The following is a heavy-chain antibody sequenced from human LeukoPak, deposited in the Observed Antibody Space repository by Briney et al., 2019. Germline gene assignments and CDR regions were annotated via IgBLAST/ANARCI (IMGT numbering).Heavy chain of an antibody. V-gene: IGHV3-21*01. D-gene: IGHD2-15*01. J-gene: IGHJ4*02. CDR2: ISSTGSYI. CDR1: GFTFSDSS. CDR3: ARAQGYCSGGNCYSTNFDY. Sequence: GGSLRLSCAASGFTFSDSSMNWVRQAPGKGLEWVSSISSTGSYIYYADSVKGRFTISRDNAKNSLFLQVNSLRTEDTAVYYCARAQGYCSGGNCYSTNFDYWGQGTLVTVSS.